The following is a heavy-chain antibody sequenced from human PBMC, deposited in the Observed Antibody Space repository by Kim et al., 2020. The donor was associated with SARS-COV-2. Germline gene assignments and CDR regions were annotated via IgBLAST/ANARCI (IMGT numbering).Heavy chain of an antibody. CDR2: IYYSGST. V-gene: IGHV4-61*01. CDR1: GGSVSSGSYY. CDR3: ARDSRMLVRYYGMDV. J-gene: IGHJ6*02. D-gene: IGHD6-13*01. Sequence: ETLSLTCTVSGGSVSSGSYYWSWIRQPPGKGLEWIGYIYYSGSTNYNPSLKSRVTISVDTSKNQFSLKLSSVTAADTAVYYCARDSRMLVRYYGMDVWGQGTTVTVSS.